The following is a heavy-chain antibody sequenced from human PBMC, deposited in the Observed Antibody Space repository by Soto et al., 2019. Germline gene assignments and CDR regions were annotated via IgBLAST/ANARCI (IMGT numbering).Heavy chain of an antibody. CDR1: GDSFTGFW. CDR3: ARQHPLDSRVWYD. V-gene: IGHV5-51*01. D-gene: IGHD6-19*01. Sequence: GESLKISCKVFGDSFTGFWIGWVRQMPGKGLEWVASIYPRDSDIRYNPSFQGQVTISADRSTTTAYLQWSSLKASDTAIYYCARQHPLDSRVWYDWGQGTLVTVSS. J-gene: IGHJ4*02. CDR2: IYPRDSDI.